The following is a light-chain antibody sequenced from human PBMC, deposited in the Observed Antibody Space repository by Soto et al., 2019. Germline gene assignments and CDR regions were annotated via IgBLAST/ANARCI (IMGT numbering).Light chain of an antibody. CDR1: QDISNY. CDR3: QQYDNLPRT. CDR2: DAS. Sequence: DIQMTPSPSSLSASVGDRVTITCQASQDISNYLNWYQQIPGKAPKLLIYDASNLETGVTSRFSGSGSETHFTFTISSLQPEDIATYYCQQYDNLPRTFGQGTKPEIK. J-gene: IGKJ2*01. V-gene: IGKV1-33*01.